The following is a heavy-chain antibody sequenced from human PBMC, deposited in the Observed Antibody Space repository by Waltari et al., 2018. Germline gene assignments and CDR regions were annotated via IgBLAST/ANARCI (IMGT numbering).Heavy chain of an antibody. CDR2: ISGSGGST. CDR1: VFTFSSYA. J-gene: IGHJ6*02. D-gene: IGHD4-4*01. V-gene: IGHV3-23*01. Sequence: EVQLLESGGGLVQPGGSLRLSCAASVFTFSSYAMSWVRQAPGKGLEWVSAISGSGGSTYYADSVKGRFTISRDNSKNTLYLQMNSLRAEDTAVYYCANLQHPTYYYYYYGMDVWGQGTTVTVSS. CDR3: ANLQHPTYYYYYYGMDV.